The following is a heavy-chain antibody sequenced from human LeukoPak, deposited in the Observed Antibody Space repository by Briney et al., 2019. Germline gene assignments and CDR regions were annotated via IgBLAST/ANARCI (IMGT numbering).Heavy chain of an antibody. D-gene: IGHD3-3*01. CDR1: GFTFSSYG. J-gene: IGHJ4*02. Sequence: PGGSLRLSCAASGFTFSSYGMHWVRQAPGKGLEWVAVISYDGSNKYYADSVKGRFTISRDNSKNTLYLQMNSLRAEDTAVYYCAKDQGLDFWSGSFLDYWGREPWSPSPQ. CDR2: ISYDGSNK. V-gene: IGHV3-30*18. CDR3: AKDQGLDFWSGSFLDY.